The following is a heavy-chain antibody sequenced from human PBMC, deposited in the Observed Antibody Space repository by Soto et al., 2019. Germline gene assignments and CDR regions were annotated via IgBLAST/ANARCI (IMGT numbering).Heavy chain of an antibody. CDR2: IYHTGTT. D-gene: IGHD6-19*01. Sequence: QVQLQESGPGLVKPSGTLSLTCAVSGGSISDNWWSWVRQPPGKGLEWSGEIYHTGTTHYNPSLWSRGTISIDKSKNHFSLKLSSVTPAETAVYYCAMHIAVPRRRGFEFWGQGTLVTVSS. J-gene: IGHJ4*02. CDR3: AMHIAVPRRRGFEF. CDR1: GGSISDNW. V-gene: IGHV4-4*02.